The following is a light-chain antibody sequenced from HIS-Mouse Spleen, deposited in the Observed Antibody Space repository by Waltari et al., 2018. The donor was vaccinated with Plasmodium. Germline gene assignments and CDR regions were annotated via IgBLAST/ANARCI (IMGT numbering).Light chain of an antibody. V-gene: IGKV3-15*01. CDR3: QHYNNWSFT. Sequence: EIVMTPSPATLSVSPGERATLSCRASQIVIRNFAWYQQNPGQAPRLLIYGASTRATGIPARFSGSGSGTEFTLTISSLQSEDFAVYYCQHYNNWSFTFGPGTKVDIK. CDR1: QIVIRN. J-gene: IGKJ3*01. CDR2: GAS.